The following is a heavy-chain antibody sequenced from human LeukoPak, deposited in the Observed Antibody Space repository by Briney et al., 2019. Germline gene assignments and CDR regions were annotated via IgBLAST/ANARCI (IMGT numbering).Heavy chain of an antibody. J-gene: IGHJ5*02. Sequence: SETLSLTCTVSGGSISSYYWSWIRQPAGKGLEWIGRIYTSGSTNYNPSLKSRVTMSVDTSKNQFSLKLSSVTAADTAVYYCARDRGSGRSNWFVPWGQGTLVTVSS. D-gene: IGHD1-26*01. CDR3: ARDRGSGRSNWFVP. V-gene: IGHV4-4*07. CDR1: GGSISSYY. CDR2: IYTSGST.